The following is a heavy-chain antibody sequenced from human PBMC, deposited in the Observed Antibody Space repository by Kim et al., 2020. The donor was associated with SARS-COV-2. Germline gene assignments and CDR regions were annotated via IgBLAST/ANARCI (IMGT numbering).Heavy chain of an antibody. V-gene: IGHV3-49*03. Sequence: GGSLRLSCTASGFTFDDYAMSWFRQAPGKGLEWVGFIRSKAYGGTTEYAPSVKGRFTISRDDSKSIAYLQMNSLKTEDTAVYYCSRLGDILTGYPRGYFDHWGQGTLVTVSS. J-gene: IGHJ4*02. CDR3: SRLGDILTGYPRGYFDH. CDR1: GFTFDDYA. CDR2: IRSKAYGGTT. D-gene: IGHD3-9*01.